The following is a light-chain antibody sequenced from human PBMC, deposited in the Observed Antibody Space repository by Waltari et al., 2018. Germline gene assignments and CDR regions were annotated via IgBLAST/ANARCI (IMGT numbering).Light chain of an antibody. CDR2: AAS. CDR1: QSISTW. J-gene: IGKJ2*01. CDR3: QQYNSFSPYT. V-gene: IGKV1-5*03. Sequence: DIQMTQSPSTLSASIGDRVTITCRASQSISTWLAWYQQKPGKAPNLLIYAASTLEGGVPARFSGSGSGTEFTLTISSLQPDDFATYYCQQYNSFSPYTFGQGSKLEIK.